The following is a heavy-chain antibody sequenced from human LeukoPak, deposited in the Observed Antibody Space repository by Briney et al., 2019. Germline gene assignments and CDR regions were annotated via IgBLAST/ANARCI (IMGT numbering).Heavy chain of an antibody. D-gene: IGHD3-10*01. J-gene: IGHJ4*02. CDR2: ISGSSGST. CDR1: GFTFSSYA. CDR3: AREGGGDGDYFDY. Sequence: GGSLRLSCAASGFTFSSYAMSWVRQAPGKGLEWVSAISGSSGSTYYADSVKGRFTISRDNSKNTLYLQMNSLRAEDTAVYYCAREGGGDGDYFDYWGQGTLVTVSS. V-gene: IGHV3-23*01.